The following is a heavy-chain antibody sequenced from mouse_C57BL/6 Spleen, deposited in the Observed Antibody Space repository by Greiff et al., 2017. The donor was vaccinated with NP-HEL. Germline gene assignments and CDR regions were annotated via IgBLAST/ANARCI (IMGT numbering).Heavy chain of an antibody. V-gene: IGHV1-80*01. Sequence: QVQLQQSGAELVKPGASVKISCKASGYAFSSYWMNWVKQRPGKGLEWIGQIYPGDGDTNYNGKFKGKATLTADKSSSTAYMQLSSLTSEDSAVYFCARRDSYDYFDYWGQGTTRTVSS. CDR2: IYPGDGDT. CDR1: GYAFSSYW. CDR3: ARRDSYDYFDY. D-gene: IGHD1-1*01. J-gene: IGHJ2*01.